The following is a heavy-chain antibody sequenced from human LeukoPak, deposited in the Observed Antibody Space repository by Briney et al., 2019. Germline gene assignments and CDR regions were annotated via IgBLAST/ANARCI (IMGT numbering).Heavy chain of an antibody. J-gene: IGHJ6*02. D-gene: IGHD2-15*01. Sequence: GGSLRLSCAASGFTFSSYAMSWVRQAPGKGLEWVSAISGSGGSTYYADSVKGRFTISRDNSKNTLYLQMNSLRAEDTAVYYCAKNLGYCSGGSCYGESYYYYGMGVWGQGTTVTVSS. CDR3: AKNLGYCSGGSCYGESYYYYGMGV. CDR2: ISGSGGST. CDR1: GFTFSSYA. V-gene: IGHV3-23*01.